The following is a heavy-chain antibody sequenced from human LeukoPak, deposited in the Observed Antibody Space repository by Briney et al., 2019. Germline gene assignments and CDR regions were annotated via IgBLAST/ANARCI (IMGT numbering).Heavy chain of an antibody. J-gene: IGHJ4*02. V-gene: IGHV1-2*04. CDR1: GYTFTGYY. Sequence: ASVKVSCKASGYTFTGYYMHWVRQAPGQGLEWMGWINPNSGGTNYAQKFQGWVTMARDTSISTAYMELSSLRSEDTAVYYCARDHGLTYYYDSSGKGFDYWGQGTLVTVSS. CDR2: INPNSGGT. CDR3: ARDHGLTYYYDSSGKGFDY. D-gene: IGHD3-22*01.